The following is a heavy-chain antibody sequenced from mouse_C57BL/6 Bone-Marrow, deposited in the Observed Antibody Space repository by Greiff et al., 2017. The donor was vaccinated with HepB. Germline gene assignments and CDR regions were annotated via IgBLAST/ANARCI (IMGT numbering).Heavy chain of an antibody. CDR2: INPGSGGT. CDR1: GYAFTNYL. V-gene: IGHV1-54*01. Sequence: QVHVKQSGAELVRPGTSVKVSCKASGYAFTNYLIEWVKQRPGQGLEWIGVINPGSGGTNYNEKFKGKATLTADKSSSTAYMQLSSLTSEDSAVYFCARGSIYYDYDGAYWGQGTLVTVSA. D-gene: IGHD2-4*01. J-gene: IGHJ3*01. CDR3: ARGSIYYDYDGAY.